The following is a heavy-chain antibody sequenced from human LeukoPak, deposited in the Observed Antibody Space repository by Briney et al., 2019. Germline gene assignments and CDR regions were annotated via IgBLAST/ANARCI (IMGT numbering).Heavy chain of an antibody. Sequence: GASVKVSCKSSGYTFTSYGISWGRQAPGQGLEWMGWISAYNGNTNYAQKLQGRVTMTTDTSTSTAYMELRSLRSDDTAVYYCARGRWEGIFGVVIRDYWGQGTLVTVSS. CDR2: ISAYNGNT. J-gene: IGHJ4*02. CDR1: GYTFTSYG. D-gene: IGHD3-3*01. CDR3: ARGRWEGIFGVVIRDY. V-gene: IGHV1-18*01.